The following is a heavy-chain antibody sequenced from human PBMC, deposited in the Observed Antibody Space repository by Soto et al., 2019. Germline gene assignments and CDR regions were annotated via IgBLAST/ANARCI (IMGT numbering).Heavy chain of an antibody. D-gene: IGHD1-26*01. Sequence: PSETLSLTCTVSGGSISPYFWSWIRQPPGKGLEWIGYIYYSGSTNYNPSLKSRVTISVDTSKNQFSLKLSSVTAADTAVYYCARAVGATDFDYWGQGTLVTVSS. J-gene: IGHJ4*02. CDR2: IYYSGST. CDR3: ARAVGATDFDY. CDR1: GGSISPYF. V-gene: IGHV4-59*01.